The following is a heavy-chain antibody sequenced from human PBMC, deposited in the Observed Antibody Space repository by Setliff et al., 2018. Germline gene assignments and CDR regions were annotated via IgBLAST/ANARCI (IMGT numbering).Heavy chain of an antibody. CDR1: GVSISSYY. Sequence: PSETLSLTCNVSGVSISSYYWSWIRQPPGKGLESIGYIQKSGGTNYNPALKSRVTISVDTSTNQFSLKLRSVTAADTAVYYCASTPRRGLDIRTRVGAVDSWGQGTVVTVSS. V-gene: IGHV4-59*01. CDR2: IQKSGGT. CDR3: ASTPRRGLDIRTRVGAVDS. J-gene: IGHJ4*02. D-gene: IGHD1-26*01.